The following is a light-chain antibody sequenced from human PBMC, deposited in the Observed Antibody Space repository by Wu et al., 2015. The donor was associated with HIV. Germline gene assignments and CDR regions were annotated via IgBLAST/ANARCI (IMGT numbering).Light chain of an antibody. V-gene: IGKV3-15*01. CDR3: QQYNNWPPYT. CDR1: QSLTNNF. J-gene: IGKJ2*01. CDR2: GAS. Sequence: EIVLTQSPGTLSLSLGERATLSCRASQSLTNNFLAWYQQRPGQAPRLLIYGASTRATGIPARFSGSGSGTEFTLTISSMQSEDFAVYYCQQYNNWPPYTFGLGDQAGDQT.